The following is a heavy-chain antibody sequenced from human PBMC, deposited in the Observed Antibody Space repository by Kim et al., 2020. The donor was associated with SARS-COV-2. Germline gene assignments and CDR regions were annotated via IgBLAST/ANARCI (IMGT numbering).Heavy chain of an antibody. D-gene: IGHD3-10*01. CDR1: GYTFDTFS. V-gene: IGHV1-3*01. J-gene: IGHJ5*02. Sequence: ASVKVSCKASGYTFDTFSLYWVRQAPGQRFEWMGWINGGNGNTRYSQNFQGRFTITRDTSATTAYMELSSLTSKDTAVYFCSRDGSGSYNWLDPWGQGTL. CDR2: INGGNGNT. CDR3: SRDGSGSYNWLDP.